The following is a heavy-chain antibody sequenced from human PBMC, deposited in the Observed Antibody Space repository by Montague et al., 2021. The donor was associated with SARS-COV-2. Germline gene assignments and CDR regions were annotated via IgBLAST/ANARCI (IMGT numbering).Heavy chain of an antibody. J-gene: IGHJ4*02. D-gene: IGHD6-13*01. V-gene: IGHV3-11*03. CDR2: ISSGSHYT. CDR1: GFTFGDYY. Sequence: SLRLSCAASGFTFGDYYMTWIRQAPGKGLEWISDISSGSHYTNYADSVKGRFTISGDDAKQSLYLEMDSLRAEDTAVYYCARIFLVVPPGIALYYFDYWGQGALVTVSS. CDR3: ARIFLVVPPGIALYYFDY.